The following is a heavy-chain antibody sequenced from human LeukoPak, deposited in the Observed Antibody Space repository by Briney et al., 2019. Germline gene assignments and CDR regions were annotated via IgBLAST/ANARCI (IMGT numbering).Heavy chain of an antibody. CDR1: GGSISSSIYY. J-gene: IGHJ4*02. Sequence: KPSETLSLTCTVSGGSISSSIYYWGWVRQPPGKGLEWIGNIYYTGSTYYNPSLKSRVTISVDTSKNQFSLKLTSVTAADTAVYYCARFVPKREFDYWGQGTLVTVSS. CDR2: IYYTGST. V-gene: IGHV4-39*01. CDR3: ARFVPKREFDY.